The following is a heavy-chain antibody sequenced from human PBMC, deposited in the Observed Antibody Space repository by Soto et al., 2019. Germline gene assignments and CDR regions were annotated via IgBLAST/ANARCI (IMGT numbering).Heavy chain of an antibody. Sequence: SETLSLTCAVSGGSISSSNWWSWVRRPPGKGLEWIGEIYHSGSTNYNPSLKSRVTISVDKSKNQFSLKLSSVTAADTAVYYCTGRRYYYGSGIFGYGTAAWGKGTTVLVAS. J-gene: IGHJ6*04. CDR3: TGRRYYYGSGIFGYGTAA. V-gene: IGHV4-4*02. D-gene: IGHD3-10*01. CDR1: GGSISSSNW. CDR2: IYHSGST.